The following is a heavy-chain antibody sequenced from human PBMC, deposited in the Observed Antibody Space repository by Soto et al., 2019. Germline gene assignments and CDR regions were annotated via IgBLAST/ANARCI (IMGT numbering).Heavy chain of an antibody. CDR2: IIPIFGTA. CDR3: ARRYWNYDWFDL. D-gene: IGHD1-7*01. V-gene: IGHV1-69*12. Sequence: QVQLVQSGAEVKKPGSSVKVSCKASGGTFSSYAISWVRQAPGQGLEWMGGIIPIFGTANYAQKFQGRVTITADESTSTAYMELSSLRSEEAAVYYCARRYWNYDWFDLWGQGTLVTVSS. J-gene: IGHJ5*02. CDR1: GGTFSSYA.